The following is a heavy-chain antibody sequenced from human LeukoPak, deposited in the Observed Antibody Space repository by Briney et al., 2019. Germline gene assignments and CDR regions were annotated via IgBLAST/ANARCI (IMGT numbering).Heavy chain of an antibody. V-gene: IGHV4-34*01. J-gene: IGHJ4*02. CDR2: INHSGST. CDR3: ARESHCSSTSCRYRYYFDY. D-gene: IGHD2-2*01. CDR1: GGSFSGYY. Sequence: PSETLSLTCAVYGGSFSGYYWSWTRQPPGKGLEWIGEINHSGSTNYNPSLKSRVTISVDTSKNQFSLKLSSVTAADTAVYYCARESHCSSTSCRYRYYFDYWGQGTLVTVSS.